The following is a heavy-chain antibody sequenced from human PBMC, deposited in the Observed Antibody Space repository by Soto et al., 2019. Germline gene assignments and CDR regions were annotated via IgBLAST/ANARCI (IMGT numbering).Heavy chain of an antibody. D-gene: IGHD3-22*01. J-gene: IGHJ3*02. CDR1: GGSISSSSYY. CDR3: ARHEDYYDSSGYYFHYAFDI. Sequence: SATLSLTCTVSGGSISSSSYYWGWIRQPPGKGLEWIGSIYYSGSTYYNPSLKSRVTISVDTSKNQFSLKLSSVTAADTAVYYCARHEDYYDSSGYYFHYAFDIWGQGTMVT. CDR2: IYYSGST. V-gene: IGHV4-39*01.